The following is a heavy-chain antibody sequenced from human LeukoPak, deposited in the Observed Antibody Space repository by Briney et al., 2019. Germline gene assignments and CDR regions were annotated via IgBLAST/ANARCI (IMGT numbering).Heavy chain of an antibody. CDR2: IYPRDSNT. D-gene: IGHD6-13*01. CDR1: GYSFTSHW. V-gene: IGHV5-51*01. CDR3: ARHPIAAGGAYNWFDP. Sequence: GESLKISCKGSGYGSGYSFTSHWIAWVRQMPGKGLEWMGIIYPRDSNTIYSPSFQGQVTISVDTSSNTAYLQWISLKASDTAMYYCARHPIAAGGAYNWFDPWGQGTLVTVSS. J-gene: IGHJ5*02.